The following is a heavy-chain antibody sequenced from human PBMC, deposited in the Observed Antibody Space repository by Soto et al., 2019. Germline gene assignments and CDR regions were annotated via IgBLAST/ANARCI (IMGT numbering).Heavy chain of an antibody. CDR1: GFTFSSYW. CDR3: ARVGEGDAFDI. Sequence: GGSLRLSCAASGFTFSSYWMHWVRQAPGKGLVWVSRINSDGSSTSYADSVKGRFTISRDNAKNTLYLQMNSLRAEDTAVYYCARVGEGDAFDIWGQGTMVTVSS. V-gene: IGHV3-74*01. CDR2: INSDGSST. D-gene: IGHD3-3*01. J-gene: IGHJ3*02.